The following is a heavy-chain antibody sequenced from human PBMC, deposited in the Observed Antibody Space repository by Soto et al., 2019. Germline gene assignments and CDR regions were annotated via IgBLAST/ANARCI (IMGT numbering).Heavy chain of an antibody. CDR3: AKDLGVAGCFDY. J-gene: IGHJ4*02. D-gene: IGHD6-19*01. CDR2: MFPWTSDT. CDR1: GYTFNSFW. V-gene: IGHV5-51*01. Sequence: GESLKISCQGSGYTFNSFWIGWVRQMPGEGLEWMGLMFPWTSDTRYSPSFQGHVSISVDRSTGTGYLQWNSLRAEDTAVYYCAKDLGVAGCFDYWGQGTLVTVSS.